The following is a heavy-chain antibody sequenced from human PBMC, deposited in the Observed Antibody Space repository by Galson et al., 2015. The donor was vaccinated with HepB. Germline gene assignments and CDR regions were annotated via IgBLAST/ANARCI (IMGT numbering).Heavy chain of an antibody. J-gene: IGHJ6*02. V-gene: IGHV3-30*18. D-gene: IGHD3-10*01. Sequence: SLRLSCAASGFTFSSYGMHWVRQAPGKGLEWVAVISFDGSNKYYADSVKGRFTISRDNSKNTLYLQMNSLRAEDTAVYYCAKELASGGYRYGMDVWGQGTTLT. CDR2: ISFDGSNK. CDR3: AKELASGGYRYGMDV. CDR1: GFTFSSYG.